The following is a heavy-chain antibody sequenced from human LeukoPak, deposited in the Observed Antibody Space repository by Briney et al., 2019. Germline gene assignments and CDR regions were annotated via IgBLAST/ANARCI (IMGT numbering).Heavy chain of an antibody. CDR1: GFTFSSYW. CDR3: ARDIVGATGDAFDI. J-gene: IGHJ3*02. D-gene: IGHD1-26*01. V-gene: IGHV3-21*01. Sequence: GGSLRLSCAASGFTFSSYWMSWVRQAPGKEPEWVSSVSGSNNYIYYADSVRGRFTISRDNARNSLYLQMNSLRAEDTAVYYCARDIVGATGDAFDIWGQGTMVTVSS. CDR2: VSGSNNYI.